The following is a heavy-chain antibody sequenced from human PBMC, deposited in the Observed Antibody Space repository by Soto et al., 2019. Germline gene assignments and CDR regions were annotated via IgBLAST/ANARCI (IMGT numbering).Heavy chain of an antibody. CDR3: ARGIDYYDSSGYNYYYYGMDV. Sequence: GVSVKVSCKASGGTFSSYAISWVRQAPGQGLEWMGGIIPIFGTANYAQKFQGRVTITADESTSTAYMELSSLRSEDTAVYYCARGIDYYDSSGYNYYYYGMDVWGQGTTVTVSS. D-gene: IGHD3-22*01. V-gene: IGHV1-69*13. CDR2: IIPIFGTA. J-gene: IGHJ6*02. CDR1: GGTFSSYA.